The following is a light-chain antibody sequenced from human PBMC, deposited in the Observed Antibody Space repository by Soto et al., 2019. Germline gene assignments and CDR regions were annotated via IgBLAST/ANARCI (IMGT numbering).Light chain of an antibody. CDR1: QSISSN. Sequence: EIVMTQSPATLSVSPGERATLSCRASQSISSNLAWYQQQPGQDPRLLLFRTSSKATGFPARVSGSGSGTENNLTISSLHSEDFGVYYCQQYNNWTRATFGGGTKVEIK. J-gene: IGKJ4*01. CDR2: RTS. CDR3: QQYNNWTRAT. V-gene: IGKV3-15*01.